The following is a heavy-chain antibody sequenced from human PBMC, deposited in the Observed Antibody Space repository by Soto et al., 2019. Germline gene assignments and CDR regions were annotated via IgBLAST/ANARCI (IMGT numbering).Heavy chain of an antibody. D-gene: IGHD6-19*01. CDR3: AIASGGWYNGFDY. V-gene: IGHV5-51*01. CDR2: IYPGDSDT. J-gene: IGHJ4*01. CDR1: GYRFTSYL. Sequence: GESLKISCKASGYRFTSYLICWVRQMPVKGPEWMGIIYPGDSDTRYSPSLQGQVTISADESITTAYLQWSGLKASDTAMYYCAIASGGWYNGFDYFGQGTLVTFSS.